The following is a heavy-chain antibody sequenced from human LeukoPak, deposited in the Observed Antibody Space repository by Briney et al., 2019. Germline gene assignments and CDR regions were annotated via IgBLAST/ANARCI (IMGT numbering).Heavy chain of an antibody. Sequence: ASVKVSCKASGYTFTGYYIHWVRQAPGQGLEWMGWLNPNSGDTKYAQKFLGRVTMTRATSITTAYMEVSSLRSDDTAVYYCARASRSSISDLDNWGQGTLVSVSS. CDR3: ARASRSSISDLDN. CDR1: GYTFTGYY. CDR2: LNPNSGDT. D-gene: IGHD2-2*01. V-gene: IGHV1-2*02. J-gene: IGHJ4*02.